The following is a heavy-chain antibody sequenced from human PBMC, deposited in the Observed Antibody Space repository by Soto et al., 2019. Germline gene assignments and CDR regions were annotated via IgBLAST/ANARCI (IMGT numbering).Heavy chain of an antibody. V-gene: IGHV3-23*01. CDR1: VFTFSSYG. Sequence: HPVGSLRLSCASSVFTFSSYGMSCVRHSPGKWLEWVSSISASGGSTYYADSVKGRFTISRDNSKNTLYLQMNSLRAEDTAVYYCAKRYYYDGSGHYGMEVWGQGTTVIVSS. CDR3: AKRYYYDGSGHYGMEV. CDR2: ISASGGST. D-gene: IGHD3-22*01. J-gene: IGHJ6*01.